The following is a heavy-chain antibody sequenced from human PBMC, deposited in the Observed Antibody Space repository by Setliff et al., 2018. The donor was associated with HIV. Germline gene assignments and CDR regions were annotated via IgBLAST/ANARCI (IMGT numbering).Heavy chain of an antibody. CDR3: ASGSEHYYDSSGYLFLSYYYYGMDV. V-gene: IGHV1-18*01. CDR1: GYIFNSFG. D-gene: IGHD3-22*01. Sequence: ASVKVSCKASGYIFNSFGISWVRQAPGQGLEWMGWISAYNGNTNYAQKLQGRVTMTTDTSTSTAYMELRSLRSDDTAVYYCASGSEHYYDSSGYLFLSYYYYGMDVWGQGTTVTVSS. J-gene: IGHJ6*02. CDR2: ISAYNGNT.